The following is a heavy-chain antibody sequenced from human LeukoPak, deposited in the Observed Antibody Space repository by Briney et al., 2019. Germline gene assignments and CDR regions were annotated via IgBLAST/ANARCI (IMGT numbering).Heavy chain of an antibody. CDR3: ARRMGGDAFDI. V-gene: IGHV3-21*01. J-gene: IGHJ3*02. Sequence: GGSLRLSCAASGFTFSSYSMNWVRQAPGKGLEWVSSISSSSSYIYYADSVKGRFTISRDNARNSLYLQMNSLRAEDTAVYYCARRMGGDAFDIWGQGTMVTVSS. CDR2: ISSSSSYI. D-gene: IGHD2-8*01. CDR1: GFTFSSYS.